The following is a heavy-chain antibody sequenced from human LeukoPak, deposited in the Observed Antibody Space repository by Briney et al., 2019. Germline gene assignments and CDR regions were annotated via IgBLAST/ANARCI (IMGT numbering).Heavy chain of an antibody. J-gene: IGHJ6*02. CDR2: IYYSGST. CDR3: ARGYYYGSSGYYYGMDV. CDR1: GGSISSYY. V-gene: IGHV4-59*08. D-gene: IGHD3-22*01. Sequence: PSETLSLTCTVSGGSISSYYWSWIRQPPGKGLEWIGYIYYSGSTNYNPSLKSRVTISVDTSKNQFSLKLSSVTAADTGVYYCARGYYYGSSGYYYGMDVWGQGTTVTVSS.